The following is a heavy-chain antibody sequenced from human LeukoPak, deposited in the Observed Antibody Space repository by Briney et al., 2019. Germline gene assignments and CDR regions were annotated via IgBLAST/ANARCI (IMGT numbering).Heavy chain of an antibody. CDR2: IYYSGST. D-gene: IGHD4-17*01. V-gene: IGHV4-31*03. CDR1: GGSISSGGYY. J-gene: IGHJ5*02. Sequence: SETLSLTCTVSGGSISSGGYYWSWIRQHPGKGLEWIGYIYYSGSTYYNPSLKSRVTISVDKSKNQFSLKLSSVTAADTAVYYCARFDYGDYGWFDPWGQGTLVTVSS. CDR3: ARFDYGDYGWFDP.